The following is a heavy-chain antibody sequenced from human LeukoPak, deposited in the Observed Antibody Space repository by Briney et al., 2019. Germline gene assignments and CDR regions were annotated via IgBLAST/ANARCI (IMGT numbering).Heavy chain of an antibody. CDR3: PRDGRITIFGVVMDRGFDP. CDR2: IYYSGST. V-gene: IGHV4-39*07. Sequence: SETLSLTCTVPGGSISSSSYYWGWIRQPPGKGLEWTGRIYYSGSTYYNPSLQSRVTKSVDTSKNQFSLKLSSVTAADAAVYYCPRDGRITIFGVVMDRGFDPWGQRTLVTVSS. J-gene: IGHJ5*02. CDR1: GGSISSSSYY. D-gene: IGHD3-3*01.